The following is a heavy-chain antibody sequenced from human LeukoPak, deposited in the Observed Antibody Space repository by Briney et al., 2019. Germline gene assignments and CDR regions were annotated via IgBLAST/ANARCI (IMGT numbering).Heavy chain of an antibody. CDR2: IWYDGSKM. Sequence: GGSLRLSCAASGFTFSSYGMHWVRQAPGKGLEWVSAIWYDGSKMYYADSVKGRFTISRDNSKNTLYLQMNSLRAEDTAVYYCATDKWELLQGFDFWGQGTLVTVSS. V-gene: IGHV3-33*01. D-gene: IGHD1-26*01. J-gene: IGHJ4*02. CDR3: ATDKWELLQGFDF. CDR1: GFTFSSYG.